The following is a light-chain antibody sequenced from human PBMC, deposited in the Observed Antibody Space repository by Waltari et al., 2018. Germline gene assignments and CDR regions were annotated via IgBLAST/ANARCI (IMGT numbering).Light chain of an antibody. CDR1: SSNFGAGHD. J-gene: IGLJ3*02. CDR2: ANI. Sequence: QSVLTQPPPGQRVTISCTGSSSNFGAGHDVHWYQQLPGTAPKLLIHANINRPSGVPGRFACSRSGTSASRSITGLQAEDEADYYCQSYDSSLICWVFGGGTKLTVL. CDR3: QSYDSSLICWV. V-gene: IGLV1-40*01.